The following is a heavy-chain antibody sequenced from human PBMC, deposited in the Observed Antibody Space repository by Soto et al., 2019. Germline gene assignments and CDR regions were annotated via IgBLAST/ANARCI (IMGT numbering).Heavy chain of an antibody. CDR3: ARVPVSMVRGYGMDV. CDR1: GFTFNDYY. Sequence: QVQLVESGGGLVKPGGSLRLSCAASGFTFNDYYMSWVRQAPGKGLEWVSYISSSGPYTEYADSVKGRFTISRDNAKNSLYLQMSSLRVEDTAVYYCARVPVSMVRGYGMDVWGQGTTVTVSS. CDR2: ISSSGPYT. D-gene: IGHD3-10*01. J-gene: IGHJ6*02. V-gene: IGHV3-11*06.